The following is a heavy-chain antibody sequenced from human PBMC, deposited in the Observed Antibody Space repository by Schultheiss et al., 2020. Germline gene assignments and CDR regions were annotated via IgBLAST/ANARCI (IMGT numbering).Heavy chain of an antibody. CDR1: GYTFTSYY. CDR2: ISAYNGNT. J-gene: IGHJ4*02. CDR3: ARVIGTTPGFDY. Sequence: AYVKVSCKASGYTFTSYYMHWVRQAPGQGLEWMGWISAYNGNTNYAQKLQGRVTMTTDTSTSTAYMELRSLRSDDTAVYYCARVIGTTPGFDYWGQGTLVTVSS. V-gene: IGHV1-18*04. D-gene: IGHD2/OR15-2a*01.